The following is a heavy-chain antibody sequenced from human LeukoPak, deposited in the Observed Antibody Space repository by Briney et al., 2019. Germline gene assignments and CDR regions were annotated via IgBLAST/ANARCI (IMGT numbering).Heavy chain of an antibody. V-gene: IGHV4-34*01. D-gene: IGHD3-22*01. CDR1: GGSFSGYH. CDR3: ARGRHDITMIVVVMTSVSYYLDV. Sequence: SETLSLTCAVYGGSFSGYHWTWIRQSPGEGLEWIGDINPSGSTYYNPSLKSRLTISVDTSKNQFSLKLRSVTAADTAVYYCARGRHDITMIVVVMTSVSYYLDVWGKGTTVTVS. CDR2: INPSGST. J-gene: IGHJ6*03.